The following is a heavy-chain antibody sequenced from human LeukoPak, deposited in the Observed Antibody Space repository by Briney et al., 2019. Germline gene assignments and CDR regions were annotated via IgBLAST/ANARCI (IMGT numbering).Heavy chain of an antibody. CDR2: IYTSGST. V-gene: IGHV4-4*07. Sequence: SETLSLTCTVSGGSISSYYWSWIRQPAGKGLEWIGRIYTSGSTNYNPSLKSRVTMSVDTSKNQFSLKLSSVTAADTAVYYCVRVPTTVDNYYMDVWGKGTTVTVSS. CDR3: VRVPTTVDNYYMDV. D-gene: IGHD4-11*01. J-gene: IGHJ6*03. CDR1: GGSISSYY.